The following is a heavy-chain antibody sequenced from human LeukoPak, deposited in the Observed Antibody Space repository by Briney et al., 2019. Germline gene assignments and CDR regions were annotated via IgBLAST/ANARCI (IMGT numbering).Heavy chain of an antibody. V-gene: IGHV3-21*01. CDR1: GFTFSSFD. D-gene: IGHD2-2*01. Sequence: PGGSLRLSCAASGFTFSSFDMNWVRQAPGKGLEWVSSISTSRRYIYYRDSVKGRFTISRDNAKNSLYLQMNSLRVEDTAVYYCARADCSCSTCYLGRSWCDPWGQGTLVTVSS. CDR2: ISTSRRYI. J-gene: IGHJ5*02. CDR3: ARADCSCSTCYLGRSWCDP.